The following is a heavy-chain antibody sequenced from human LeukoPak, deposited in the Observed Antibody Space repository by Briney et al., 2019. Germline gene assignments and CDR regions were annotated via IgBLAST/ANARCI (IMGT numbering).Heavy chain of an antibody. D-gene: IGHD1-26*01. CDR2: IYYSGST. J-gene: IGHJ4*02. Sequence: PSETLSLTCTVSGGPISSYYWSWIRQPPGKGLEWIGYIYYSGSTNYNPSLKSQVTISVDTSKNQFSLKLSSVTAADTAVYYCARVVRSPPTYYFDYWGQGTLVTVSS. V-gene: IGHV4-59*01. CDR3: ARVVRSPPTYYFDY. CDR1: GGPISSYY.